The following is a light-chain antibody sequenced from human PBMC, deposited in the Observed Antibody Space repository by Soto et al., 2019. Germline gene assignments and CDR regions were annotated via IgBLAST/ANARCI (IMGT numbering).Light chain of an antibody. CDR3: QHYGSSSYT. CDR1: QSISSSY. CDR2: AAS. J-gene: IGKJ2*01. V-gene: IGKV3-20*01. Sequence: EIVLTQSPGTLSLSPGERATLSCRASQSISSSYLAWYQQKPGQAPRLLIYAASSRATGIPDRFSGSGSGTDFTLTISRLEPEDCAVYYCQHYGSSSYTFGQGTQLEIK.